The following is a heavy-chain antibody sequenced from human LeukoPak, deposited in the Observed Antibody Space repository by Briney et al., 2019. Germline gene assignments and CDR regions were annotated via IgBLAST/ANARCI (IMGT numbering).Heavy chain of an antibody. V-gene: IGHV4-39*01. D-gene: IGHD2-21*01. CDR1: GHSISSSTYY. J-gene: IGHJ3*01. Sequence: SDTLSLTCTVSGHSISSSTYYWGWIRQHPGKGGEWFGRMYYRGSTYNNPSLKSRVTIFVEKFKNQVSLKLGPATATGPGVYFWARRYGDYDDAFDVWGQGTMVTVS. CDR2: MYYRGST. CDR3: ARRYGDYDDAFDV.